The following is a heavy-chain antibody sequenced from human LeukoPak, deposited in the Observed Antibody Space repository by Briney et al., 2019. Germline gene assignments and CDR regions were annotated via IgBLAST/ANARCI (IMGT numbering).Heavy chain of an antibody. D-gene: IGHD6-19*01. Sequence: GGSLRLSCAASGFTFDDYAMHWVRQAPGKGLEWVSGISWNSNSIGYADSVKGRFTISRDNAKNSLYLQMNSLRAEDTALYYCAKAVVGAVAGTPWFDPWGQGTLVTVSS. CDR1: GFTFDDYA. V-gene: IGHV3-9*01. J-gene: IGHJ5*02. CDR2: ISWNSNSI. CDR3: AKAVVGAVAGTPWFDP.